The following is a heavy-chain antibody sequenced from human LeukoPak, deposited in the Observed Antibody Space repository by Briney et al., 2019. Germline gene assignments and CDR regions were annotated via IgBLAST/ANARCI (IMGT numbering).Heavy chain of an antibody. V-gene: IGHV3-48*03. Sequence: PGGSLRLSCAASGFTFSSYAMNWVRQAPGKGLEWVSYISSSGSTIYYADSVKGRFTMSRDNAKNSLYLQMNSLRAEDTAVYYCARDLGIAAADYWGQGTLVTVSS. D-gene: IGHD6-13*01. CDR2: ISSSGSTI. CDR1: GFTFSSYA. J-gene: IGHJ4*02. CDR3: ARDLGIAAADY.